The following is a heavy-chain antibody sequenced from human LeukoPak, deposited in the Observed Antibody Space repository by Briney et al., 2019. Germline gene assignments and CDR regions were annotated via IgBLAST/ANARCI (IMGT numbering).Heavy chain of an antibody. CDR3: ARDPHGSGSYYTLGY. V-gene: IGHV1-69*01. CDR1: GGTFSSYA. J-gene: IGHJ4*02. CDR2: IIPIFGTA. Sequence: ASVTVSFKASGGTFSSYAISGVRQAPGQGLEWMGGIIPIFGTANYAQKFQGRVTITADESTSTAYMELRSLRSEDTAVYYCARDPHGSGSYYTLGYWGQGTLVTVSS. D-gene: IGHD3-10*01.